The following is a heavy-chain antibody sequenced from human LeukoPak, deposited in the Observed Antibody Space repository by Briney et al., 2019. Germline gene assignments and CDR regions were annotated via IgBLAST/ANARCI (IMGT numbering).Heavy chain of an antibody. D-gene: IGHD3-10*01. J-gene: IGHJ4*02. V-gene: IGHV3-74*01. CDR1: GFTFSSYW. CDR3: ARALSRTFSGHYFDY. CDR2: INSDGSST. Sequence: GGSLRLSCAASGFTFSSYWMHWVRQAPGKGLVWVSRINSDGSSTSYADSVKGRLTISRDNAKNTLYLQMNSLRAEDTAVYYCARALSRTFSGHYFDYWSQGTLVTVSS.